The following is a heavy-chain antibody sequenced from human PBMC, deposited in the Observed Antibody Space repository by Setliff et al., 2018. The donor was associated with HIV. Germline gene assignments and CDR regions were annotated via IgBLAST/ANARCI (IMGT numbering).Heavy chain of an antibody. Sequence: SETLSLTCIVSGVSISSGGYYWSWVRQHPGKGLEWIGYIYYSGSAYYNPSLQNRIDISVDASTNQFSLKLTSVTAADTAVYYCAMAVADRGVYYLDFWGQGTLVTVSS. CDR2: IYYSGSA. D-gene: IGHD6-19*01. V-gene: IGHV4-31*03. J-gene: IGHJ4*01. CDR3: AMAVADRGVYYLDF. CDR1: GVSISSGGYY.